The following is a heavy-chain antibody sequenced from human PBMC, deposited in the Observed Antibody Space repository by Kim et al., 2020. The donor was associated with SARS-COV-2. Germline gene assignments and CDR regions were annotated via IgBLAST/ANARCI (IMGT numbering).Heavy chain of an antibody. Sequence: GGSLRLSCAASGFTFSDYYMSWIRQAPGKGLEWVSHINTRSDYREYVDSVKGRFSISRDNAKNLLYLEMSSLRAEDTAVYYCTRSHMGGFLGIWGQGTM. CDR3: TRSHMGGFLGI. CDR1: GFTFSDYY. D-gene: IGHD3-3*01. CDR2: INTRSDYR. V-gene: IGHV3-11*03. J-gene: IGHJ3*02.